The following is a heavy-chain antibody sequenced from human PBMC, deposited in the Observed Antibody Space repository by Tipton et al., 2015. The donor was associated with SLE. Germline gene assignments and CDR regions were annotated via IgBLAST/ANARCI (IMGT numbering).Heavy chain of an antibody. D-gene: IGHD5-18*01. J-gene: IGHJ6*03. CDR2: INHSGNT. CDR3: ARGGLGYSYYYYMDV. Sequence: TLSLTCSVSGASIGSSRYFWGWIRQPPNKGLEWIGNINHSGNTYYNPTLKSRVTISLDTSRNQFSLRLSSVTAADTAVYYCARGGLGYSYYYYMDVWGKGTTVTVSS. V-gene: IGHV4-39*07. CDR1: GASIGSSRYF.